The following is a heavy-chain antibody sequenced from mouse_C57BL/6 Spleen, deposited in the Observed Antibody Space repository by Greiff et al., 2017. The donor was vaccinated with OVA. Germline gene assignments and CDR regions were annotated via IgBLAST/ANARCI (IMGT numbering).Heavy chain of an antibody. CDR1: GFTFSDYG. CDR2: LSSGSSTI. D-gene: IGHD3-2*02. Sequence: EVMLVESGGGLVKPGGSLKLSCAASGFTFSDYGMHWVRQAPEKGLEWVAYLSSGSSTIYYADTVKGRFTISRDNAKNTLFLQMTSLRSEDTAMYYCASPVSSGYYDYAMDYWGQGTSVTVSS. V-gene: IGHV5-17*01. J-gene: IGHJ4*01. CDR3: ASPVSSGYYDYAMDY.